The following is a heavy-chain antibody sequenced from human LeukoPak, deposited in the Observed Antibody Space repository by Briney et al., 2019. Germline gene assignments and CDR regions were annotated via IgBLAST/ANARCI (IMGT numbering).Heavy chain of an antibody. Sequence: GGSLRLSCTASGFTFSSYWMSWVRQAPGKGLEWVANIKQDGSEKYYVDSVKGRFTIPRDNAKNSLYLQMNSLRAEDTAVYYCARYCSGGSCYDYWGQGTLVTVSS. V-gene: IGHV3-7*01. J-gene: IGHJ4*02. CDR1: GFTFSSYW. CDR3: ARYCSGGSCYDY. CDR2: IKQDGSEK. D-gene: IGHD2-15*01.